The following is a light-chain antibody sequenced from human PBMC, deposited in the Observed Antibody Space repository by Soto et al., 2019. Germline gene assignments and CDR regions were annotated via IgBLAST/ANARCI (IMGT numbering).Light chain of an antibody. CDR1: QSVRSS. J-gene: IGKJ1*01. CDR3: QQHNKWPRT. CDR2: DAS. V-gene: IGKV3-15*01. Sequence: DIVMTQSPGTLSVSPGERATLFCRASQSVRSSLAWYQQKPGQAPRLFIYDASTRATGIPARFSGSGSGTEFTLTISSLQSEDFAVYYCQQHNKWPRTFGQGTKVDIK.